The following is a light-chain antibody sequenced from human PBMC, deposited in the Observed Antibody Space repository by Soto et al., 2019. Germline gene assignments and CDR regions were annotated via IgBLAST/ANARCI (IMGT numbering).Light chain of an antibody. J-gene: IGKJ1*01. CDR1: QSVTYN. CDR2: GAT. V-gene: IGKV3-15*01. Sequence: ETMLTQSPATLSASPGERVTLSCRATQSVTYNLAWYQQKPGQAPSLLIYGATTRATGIPARFSGRGSGTEFTLTVASLQSEDFAVYYCQQYKDWLWTFGQGTKVEIK. CDR3: QQYKDWLWT.